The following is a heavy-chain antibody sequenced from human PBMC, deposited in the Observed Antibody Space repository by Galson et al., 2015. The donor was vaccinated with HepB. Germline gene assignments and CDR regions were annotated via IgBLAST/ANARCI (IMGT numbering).Heavy chain of an antibody. CDR1: GFTFSSSW. Sequence: SLRLSCAASGFTFSSSWMLWVRQAPGKGLVWVSRINTDGSTTSYADSVKGRFTIPRDNARNTLYLQMNGLRDEDTAMYYCVRDLPFGYRVSTHCWGQGTLVTVSS. D-gene: IGHD5-18*01. CDR3: VRDLPFGYRVSTHC. J-gene: IGHJ4*02. V-gene: IGHV3-74*01. CDR2: INTDGSTT.